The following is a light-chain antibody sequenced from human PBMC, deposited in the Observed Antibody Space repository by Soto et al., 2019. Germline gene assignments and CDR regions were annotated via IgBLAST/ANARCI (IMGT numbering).Light chain of an antibody. CDR2: GAS. V-gene: IGKV3-15*01. CDR1: QSVSSN. CDR3: QPYNYWPIT. Sequence: EIVMTQSPATLSVSPGERATLSCRASQSVSSNLAWYQQKPGQAPRLLIYGASTRATGIPARFSGSGSGTEFTLAVRRLQSEAFAVYYCQPYNYWPITCGRGPRLEIK. J-gene: IGKJ5*01.